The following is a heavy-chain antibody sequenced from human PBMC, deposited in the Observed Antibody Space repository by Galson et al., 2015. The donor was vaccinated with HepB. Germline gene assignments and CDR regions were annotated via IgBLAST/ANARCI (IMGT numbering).Heavy chain of an antibody. D-gene: IGHD1-26*01. Sequence: SLRLSCAASGFTFSSYGMHWVRQAPGKGLEWVAVIWYDGSNKYYADSVKGRFTISRDNSKNTLYLQMNSLRAEDTAVYYCARDILGYGGYVDYWGQGTLVTVSS. CDR3: ARDILGYGGYVDY. CDR2: IWYDGSNK. CDR1: GFTFSSYG. J-gene: IGHJ4*02. V-gene: IGHV3-33*08.